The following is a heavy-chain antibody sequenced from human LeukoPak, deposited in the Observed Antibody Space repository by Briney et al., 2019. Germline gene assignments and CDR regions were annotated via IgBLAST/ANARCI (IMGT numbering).Heavy chain of an antibody. D-gene: IGHD6-13*01. Sequence: SETLSLTCTVSGGSISSSSYYWGWIRQPPGKGLEWIGSIYYSGSTYYNPSLKSRVTISVDTSKNQFSLKLSSVTAADTAVYYCARPSQRGRIAAAGGIFRAVDVWGKGTTVTVSS. V-gene: IGHV4-39*01. CDR3: ARPSQRGRIAAAGGIFRAVDV. J-gene: IGHJ6*04. CDR2: IYYSGST. CDR1: GGSISSSSYY.